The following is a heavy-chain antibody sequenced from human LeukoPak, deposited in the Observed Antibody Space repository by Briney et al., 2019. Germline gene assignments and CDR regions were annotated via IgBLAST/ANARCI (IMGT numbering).Heavy chain of an antibody. CDR3: AKDIVRGSSGWYRQFQH. Sequence: GGSLRLSCAASGFTFSSYWMTWVRQAPGKGLEWVASIKQDASEKHHVDSVRGRFIISSDNAKNSLYLQMNSLRAEDTALYYCAKDIVRGSSGWYRQFQHWGQGTLVTVSS. CDR1: GFTFSSYW. CDR2: IKQDASEK. D-gene: IGHD6-19*01. J-gene: IGHJ1*01. V-gene: IGHV3-7*03.